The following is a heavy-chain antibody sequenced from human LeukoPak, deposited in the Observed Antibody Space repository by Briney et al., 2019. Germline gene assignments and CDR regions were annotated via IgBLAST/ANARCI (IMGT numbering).Heavy chain of an antibody. CDR1: GGSISSSSYY. Sequence: SETLSLTCTVSGGSISSSSYYWGWIRQPPGKGLEWIGSIYYSGSTYYNPSLKSRVTISVDTSKNQFSLKLSSVTAADTAVYYCARQGIQLWFNWSDPWGQGTLVTVSS. V-gene: IGHV4-39*01. CDR3: ARQGIQLWFNWSDP. J-gene: IGHJ5*02. CDR2: IYYSGST. D-gene: IGHD5-18*01.